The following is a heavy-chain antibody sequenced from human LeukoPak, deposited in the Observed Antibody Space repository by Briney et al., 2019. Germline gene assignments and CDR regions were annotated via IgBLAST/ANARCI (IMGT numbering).Heavy chain of an antibody. Sequence: SETLSLTCAVYGGSFSGYYWSWIRQPPGKGLEWIGEINHSGSTNYNPSLKSRVTISVDTSKNQFSLKLSSVTAADTAVYYCARTSGSYQRLFDYWGQGTLVTVSS. CDR3: ARTSGSYQRLFDY. D-gene: IGHD1-26*01. V-gene: IGHV4-34*01. CDR2: INHSGST. CDR1: GGSFSGYY. J-gene: IGHJ4*02.